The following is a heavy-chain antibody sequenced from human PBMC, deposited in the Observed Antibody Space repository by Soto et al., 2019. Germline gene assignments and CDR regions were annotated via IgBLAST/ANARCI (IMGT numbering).Heavy chain of an antibody. D-gene: IGHD4-17*01. Sequence: QVQLQESGPGLVKPSETLSLTCTVSGGSISSYYWSWIRQPPGKGLEWIGYIYYSGSTNYNPSLKSRVTISVDTSKNQFSLKLSSVTAADTAVYYCARVGGDYCLDYWGQGTLVTVSS. CDR1: GGSISSYY. J-gene: IGHJ4*02. CDR2: IYYSGST. V-gene: IGHV4-59*01. CDR3: ARVGGDYCLDY.